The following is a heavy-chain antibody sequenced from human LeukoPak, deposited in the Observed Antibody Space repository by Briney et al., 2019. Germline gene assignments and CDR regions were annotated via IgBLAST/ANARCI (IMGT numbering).Heavy chain of an antibody. CDR2: ISGGSSYI. V-gene: IGHV3-21*01. CDR1: GFTFSSHS. CDR3: ASPPGGSGSYTY. J-gene: IGHJ4*02. D-gene: IGHD1-26*01. Sequence: GGSLRLSCASSGFTFSSHSMNWVREAPGKGLEWVSSISGGSSYIYYADSVKGRFTISRDNAKNSLYLQMNSLRAEDTAVYYCASPPGGSGSYTYWGQGTLVTVFS.